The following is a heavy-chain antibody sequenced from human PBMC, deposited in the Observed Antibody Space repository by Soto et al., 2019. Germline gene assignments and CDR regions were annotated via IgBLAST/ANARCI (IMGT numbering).Heavy chain of an antibody. CDR3: AKDGPTRRIALAYFDY. D-gene: IGHD6-19*01. J-gene: IGHJ4*02. V-gene: IGHV3-30*18. CDR2: ISYDGSIK. Sequence: QVQLVESGGGVVRPGRSLRLSCAASGFIFSDYGIHWVRQAPGKGPEWVAFISYDGSIKYVADSVKGRFTISRDNSNNTLYLHMNRLRAEDTAVYYCAKDGPTRRIALAYFDYWGQGTLVTVSS. CDR1: GFIFSDYG.